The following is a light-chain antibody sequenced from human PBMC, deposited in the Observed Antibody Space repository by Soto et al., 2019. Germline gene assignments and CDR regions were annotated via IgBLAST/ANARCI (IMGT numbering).Light chain of an antibody. V-gene: IGKV1-33*01. CDR2: DAS. CDR1: QDISNY. CDR3: QQYDNLPLT. Sequence: TQSPSSLSASVGDRVTITCQASQDISNYLNWYQQKPGKAPKLLIYDASNLETGVPSRFSGSGCGTDFTFTISSLQPEDIATYYCQQYDNLPLTFGGGTKVEIK. J-gene: IGKJ4*01.